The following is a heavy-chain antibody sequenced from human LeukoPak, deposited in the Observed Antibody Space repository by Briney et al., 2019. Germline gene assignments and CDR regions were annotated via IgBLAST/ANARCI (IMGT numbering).Heavy chain of an antibody. V-gene: IGHV4-34*01. D-gene: IGHD3-10*01. CDR2: INHSGST. Sequence: SETLSLTCAVYGGSFSGYYWSWIRQPPGKGLEWIGEINHSGSTNYNPSLKSRVTISVDTSKSQFSLKLSSVTAADTAVYYCARAHYGSGSDFDYWGQGTLVTVSS. J-gene: IGHJ4*02. CDR1: GGSFSGYY. CDR3: ARAHYGSGSDFDY.